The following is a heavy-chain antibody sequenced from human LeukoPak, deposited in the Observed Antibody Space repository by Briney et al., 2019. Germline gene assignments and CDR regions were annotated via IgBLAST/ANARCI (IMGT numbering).Heavy chain of an antibody. D-gene: IGHD3-3*01. CDR3: ASGRLRFLEHYHYFYMDV. Sequence: GASVKVSCKASGDTFKGYGFSWVRQAPGQGLEWRGGIMPLLGMTHYVQNFQGRVSITTDESTSTVYMDLGSLGSEDTAVYYCASGRLRFLEHYHYFYMDVWGRGTTVTVSS. V-gene: IGHV1-69*10. CDR2: IMPLLGMT. CDR1: GDTFKGYG. J-gene: IGHJ6*03.